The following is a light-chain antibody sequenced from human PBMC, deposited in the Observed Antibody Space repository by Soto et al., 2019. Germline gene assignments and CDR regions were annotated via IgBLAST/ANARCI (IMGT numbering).Light chain of an antibody. V-gene: IGKV3-15*01. Sequence: EIVMTQSPATLSASLVERATPSFRASQIVSSNLAWYQQKPGQAPRLLIYGASTRATGIPARFSGSGSGTEFTLTISSLQSEDFAVYYCQQYNNWPRTFGQGTKVDIK. J-gene: IGKJ1*01. CDR2: GAS. CDR3: QQYNNWPRT. CDR1: QIVSSN.